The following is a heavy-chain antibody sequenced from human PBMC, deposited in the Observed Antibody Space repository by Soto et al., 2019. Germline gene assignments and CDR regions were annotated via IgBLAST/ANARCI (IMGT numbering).Heavy chain of an antibody. Sequence: ASVKVSCNASGYTFTSYGISWVRQDPGQGLEWMGWISAYNGNTNYAQKLQGRVTMTTDTSTSTAYMELRSLRSDDTAVYYYARAGMGATSWFDPWGQGTLVTVSS. CDR3: ARAGMGATSWFDP. V-gene: IGHV1-18*01. J-gene: IGHJ5*02. CDR1: GYTFTSYG. CDR2: ISAYNGNT. D-gene: IGHD1-26*01.